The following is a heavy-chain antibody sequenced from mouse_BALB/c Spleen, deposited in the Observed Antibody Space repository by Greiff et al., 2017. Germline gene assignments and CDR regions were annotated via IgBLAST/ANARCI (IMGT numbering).Heavy chain of an antibody. CDR3: ARENYDYDGGYYYAMDY. CDR2: ISSGGSYT. Sequence: EVNVVESGGGLVKPGGSLKLSCAASGFTFSSYAMSWVRQSPEKRLEWVAEISSGGSYTYYPDTVTGRFTISRDNAKNTLYLEMSSLRSEDTAMYYCARENYDYDGGYYYAMDYWGQGTSVTVSS. D-gene: IGHD2-4*01. V-gene: IGHV5-9-4*01. J-gene: IGHJ4*01. CDR1: GFTFSSYA.